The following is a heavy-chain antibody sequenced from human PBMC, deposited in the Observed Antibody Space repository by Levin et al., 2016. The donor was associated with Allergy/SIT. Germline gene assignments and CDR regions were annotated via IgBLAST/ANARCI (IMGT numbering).Heavy chain of an antibody. CDR1: GGTFSSYA. Sequence: SVKVSCKASGGTFSSYAISWVRQAPGQGLEWMGGIIPIFGTANYAQKFQGRVTITADESTSTAYMELSSLRSEDTAVYYCARWSVRWLGLDYWGQGTLVTVSS. V-gene: IGHV1-69*13. CDR2: IIPIFGTA. CDR3: ARWSVRWLGLDY. J-gene: IGHJ4*02. D-gene: IGHD6-19*01.